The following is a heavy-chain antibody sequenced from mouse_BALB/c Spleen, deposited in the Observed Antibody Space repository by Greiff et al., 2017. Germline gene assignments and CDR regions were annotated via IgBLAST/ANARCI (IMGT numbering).Heavy chain of an antibody. J-gene: IGHJ3*01. CDR3: ARVESAY. CDR1: GFTFSSYA. CDR2: ISSGGSYT. Sequence: EVQRVESGGGLVKPGGSLKLSCAASGFTFSSYAMSWVRQSPEKRLEWVAEISSGGSYTYYPDTVTGRFTISRDNAKNSLYLEMSSLRSEDTAMYYCARVESAYWGQGTLVTVSA. V-gene: IGHV5-9-4*01.